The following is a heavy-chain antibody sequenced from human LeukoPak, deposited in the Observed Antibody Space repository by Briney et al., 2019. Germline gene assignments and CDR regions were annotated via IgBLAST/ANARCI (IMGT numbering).Heavy chain of an antibody. D-gene: IGHD3-10*01. Sequence: GASVKVSCKASGYTFTSYDINWVRQATGQGLEWMGWMNPNSGNTGYAQKFQGRVTMTRNTSISTAYMELSSLRSEDTAVYYCASAPKYYGSGSYSYYYYVMDVWGQGTTVTVSS. V-gene: IGHV1-8*01. J-gene: IGHJ6*02. CDR1: GYTFTSYD. CDR2: MNPNSGNT. CDR3: ASAPKYYGSGSYSYYYYVMDV.